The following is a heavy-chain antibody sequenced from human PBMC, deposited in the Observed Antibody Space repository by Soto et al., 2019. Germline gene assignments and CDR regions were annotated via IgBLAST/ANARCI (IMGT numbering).Heavy chain of an antibody. Sequence: SVEVYWQACGGTFSSYARRCVRPAPGQGLEWMGGIIPIFGTANYGQKFQGRVTITADESTSTAYMELSSLRSEDTAVYYCARWGYDSSGYYWFDPWGRGTLVPGSS. CDR1: GGTFSSYA. V-gene: IGHV1-69*13. CDR2: IIPIFGTA. J-gene: IGHJ5*02. D-gene: IGHD3-22*01. CDR3: ARWGYDSSGYYWFDP.